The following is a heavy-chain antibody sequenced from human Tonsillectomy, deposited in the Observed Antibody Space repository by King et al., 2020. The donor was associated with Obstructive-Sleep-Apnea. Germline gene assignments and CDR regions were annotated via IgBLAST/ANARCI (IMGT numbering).Heavy chain of an antibody. V-gene: IGHV4-34*01. CDR1: GGSFSDYY. J-gene: IGHJ4*01. D-gene: IGHD1-26*01. CDR3: ARVLGAAGPDYYFDY. Sequence: VQLQQWGTGLLKPSETLSLTCAVYGGSFSDYYWSWIRQPPGKGLEWIGEINHSGSTNFNPSLKSRVTISVDTSRNQFSLKVHSVTAADTAVYYCARVLGAAGPDYYFDYWGHGTLVTVSS. CDR2: INHSGST.